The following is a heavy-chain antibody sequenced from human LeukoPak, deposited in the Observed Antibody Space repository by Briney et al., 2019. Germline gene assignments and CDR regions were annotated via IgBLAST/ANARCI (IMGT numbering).Heavy chain of an antibody. D-gene: IGHD5-12*01. CDR2: IYYSGST. CDR1: GGSISSISSNNYH. Sequence: SETLSLTCIVSGGSISSISSNNYHWGWIRQPPGKGLEWIGSIYYSGSTYYNPSLKSRVTISVDTSKNQFSLKLSSVTAADTAVYYCARWLPPNYWGQGTLVTVSS. J-gene: IGHJ4*02. CDR3: ARWLPPNY. V-gene: IGHV4-39*01.